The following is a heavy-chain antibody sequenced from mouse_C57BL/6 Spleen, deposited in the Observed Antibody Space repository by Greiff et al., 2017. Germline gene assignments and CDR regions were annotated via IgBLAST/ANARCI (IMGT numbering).Heavy chain of an antibody. J-gene: IGHJ3*01. Sequence: EVQLQQSGPELVKPGASVKISCKASGYSFTDYNMNWVKQSNGKSLEWIGVINPNYGTTSYNQKFKGKATLTVDQSSSTAYMQLNSLTSEDSAVXYCARCNHPDYDYDKAWFAYWGQGTLVTVSA. D-gene: IGHD2-4*01. CDR3: ARCNHPDYDYDKAWFAY. CDR2: INPNYGTT. V-gene: IGHV1-39*01. CDR1: GYSFTDYN.